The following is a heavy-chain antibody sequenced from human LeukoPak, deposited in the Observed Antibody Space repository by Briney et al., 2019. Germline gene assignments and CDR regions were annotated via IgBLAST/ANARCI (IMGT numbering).Heavy chain of an antibody. CDR1: GGTFSSYA. CDR2: IIPILGIA. Sequence: GASVKVSCKASGGTFSSYAISWVRQAPGQGLEWMGRIIPILGIANYAQKFQGRVTITADKSTSTAYMELSSLRSEDTAVYYCARSSSGYFGAFDIWGQGTMVTVSS. CDR3: ARSSSGYFGAFDI. V-gene: IGHV1-69*04. J-gene: IGHJ3*02. D-gene: IGHD3-22*01.